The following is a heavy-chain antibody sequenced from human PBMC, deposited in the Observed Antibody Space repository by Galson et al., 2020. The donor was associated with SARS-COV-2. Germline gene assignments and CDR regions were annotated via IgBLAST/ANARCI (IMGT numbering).Heavy chain of an antibody. CDR2: ISSNGGST. CDR3: VKYYYDSSGYYLSRQYFQH. CDR1: GFTFSSYA. D-gene: IGHD3-22*01. J-gene: IGHJ1*01. Sequence: GGSLRLSCSASGFTFSSYAMHWVRQAPGKGLEYVSAISSNGGSTYYADSVKGRFTISRDNSKNTLYLQMSSLRAEDTAVYYCVKYYYDSSGYYLSRQYFQHWGQGTLVTVSS. V-gene: IGHV3-64D*06.